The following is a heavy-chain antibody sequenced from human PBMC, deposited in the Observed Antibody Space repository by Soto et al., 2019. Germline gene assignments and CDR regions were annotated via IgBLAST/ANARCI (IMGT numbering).Heavy chain of an antibody. CDR3: SGETAMVPRH. CDR1: GYTFTSYD. V-gene: IGHV1-8*01. D-gene: IGHD5-18*01. J-gene: IGHJ4*02. CDR2: MNPNSGNT. Sequence: QVQLVQSGAEVKKPGASVKVSCKASGYTFTSYDINWVRQATGQGLEWMGWMNPNSGNTGYAQKCQGRVPMTRNTSISTAYMELSSLRSEDAAVYYWSGETAMVPRHWGQGTLVTVSS.